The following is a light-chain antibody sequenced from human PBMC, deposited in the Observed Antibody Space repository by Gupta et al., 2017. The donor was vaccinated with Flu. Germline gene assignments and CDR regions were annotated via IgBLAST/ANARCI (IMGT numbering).Light chain of an antibody. CDR2: KAS. CDR3: QQYNSYSYS. CDR1: QSISSW. V-gene: IGKV1-5*03. J-gene: IGKJ2*03. Sequence: DIQMIKSPSPLSESVGDRVTITCRSSQSISSWLAWYQQKPGKAPKLLIDKASSLESGVPSRFSGSGSVTEFTLTISILHPDDFATYYCQQYNSYSYSFGQWTKLEIK.